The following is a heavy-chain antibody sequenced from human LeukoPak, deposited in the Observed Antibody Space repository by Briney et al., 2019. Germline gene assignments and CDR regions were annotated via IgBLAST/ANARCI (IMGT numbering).Heavy chain of an antibody. CDR1: GFTFSSYS. D-gene: IGHD2-15*01. Sequence: PGGSLRLSCAASGFTFSSYSMNWVRQAPGKGLEWVSYISSYSSPIYYADSVKGRFTISRDNAKNSLYLQMNSLRAEDTAVYYCATATGYCSGGSCYSAYFDNWGQGTLVTVSS. J-gene: IGHJ4*02. CDR3: ATATGYCSGGSCYSAYFDN. CDR2: ISSYSSPI. V-gene: IGHV3-48*01.